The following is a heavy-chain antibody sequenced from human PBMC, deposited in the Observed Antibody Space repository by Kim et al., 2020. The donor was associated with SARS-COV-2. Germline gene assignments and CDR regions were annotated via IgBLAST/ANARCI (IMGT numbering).Heavy chain of an antibody. D-gene: IGHD6-13*01. CDR3: ATAAGDAFDI. Sequence: THTNPSLKGRIPISTDTSKHHFSLTLRSVTTADTAVYYCATAAGDAFDIWGQGTMVTVSS. CDR2: T. V-gene: IGHV4-30-2*05. J-gene: IGHJ3*02.